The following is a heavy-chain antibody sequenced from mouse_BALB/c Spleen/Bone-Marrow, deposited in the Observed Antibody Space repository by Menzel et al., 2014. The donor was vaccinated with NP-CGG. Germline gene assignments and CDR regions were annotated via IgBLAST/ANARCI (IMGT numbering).Heavy chain of an antibody. V-gene: IGHV1S16*01. J-gene: IGHJ2*01. CDR1: GYTFTNSW. CDR2: INPSNGGT. D-gene: IGHD1-1*02. CDR3: TICGLDY. Sequence: VQLQQSGAELVKPGASVKLSCTASGYTFTNSWMHWVKLGPGQGFEWIGEINPSNGGTNYNEKFKRKATLTVDKSSSTAYMQLSSLTSEDSSGYYWTICGLDYWGQGTTLTVSS.